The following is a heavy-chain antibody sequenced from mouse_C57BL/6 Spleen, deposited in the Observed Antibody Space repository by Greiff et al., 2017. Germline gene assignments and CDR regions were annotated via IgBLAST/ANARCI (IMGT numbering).Heavy chain of an antibody. CDR3: ARSIYYGYDVGAMDY. D-gene: IGHD2-2*01. CDR2: INYDGSST. Sequence: DVKLVESEGGLVQPGSSMKLSCTASGFTFSDYYMAWVRQVPEKGLEWVANINYDGSSTYYLDSLKSRFIISRDNAKNILYLQMSSLKSEDTATYYCARSIYYGYDVGAMDYWGQGTSVTVSS. CDR1: GFTFSDYY. V-gene: IGHV5-16*01. J-gene: IGHJ4*01.